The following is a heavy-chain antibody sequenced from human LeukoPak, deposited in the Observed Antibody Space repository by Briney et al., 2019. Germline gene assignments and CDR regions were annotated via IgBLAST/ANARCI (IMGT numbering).Heavy chain of an antibody. V-gene: IGHV4-39*01. CDR1: GGSISSSSYY. D-gene: IGHD3-22*01. CDR2: IYYSGST. Sequence: SETLSLTCTVSGGSISSSSYYWGWIRQPPGKGLEWIGNIYYSGSTYYNPSLKSRVTISVDMSKNQFSLKLSSVTAADTAVYYCARRRYESGTSYPSYLDYWGQGTLVTVSS. CDR3: ARRRYESGTSYPSYLDY. J-gene: IGHJ4*02.